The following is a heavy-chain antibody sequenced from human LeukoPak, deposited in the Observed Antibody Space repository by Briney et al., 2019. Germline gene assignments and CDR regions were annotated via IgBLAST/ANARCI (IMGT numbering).Heavy chain of an antibody. J-gene: IGHJ3*02. V-gene: IGHV3-30-3*01. CDR3: AKEDWGDYVLGAFDI. D-gene: IGHD3-16*01. Sequence: GGSLRLSCVASGFTFSSYAMHWVRQAPGKGLEWVAVISYDGSNKYYADSVKGRFTISRDNSKNTLYLQMNSLRAEDTAVYYCAKEDWGDYVLGAFDIWGQGTMVTVSS. CDR1: GFTFSSYA. CDR2: ISYDGSNK.